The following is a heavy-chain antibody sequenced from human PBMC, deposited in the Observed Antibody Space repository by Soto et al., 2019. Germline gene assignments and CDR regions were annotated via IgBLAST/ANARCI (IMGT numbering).Heavy chain of an antibody. Sequence: SETLSLTCAVSSGSISSVGYYWSWVRLLPGKGLEWIGSISYTGSTYYNPSLENRLSISLDTSENRFSLRLNSVTAADTAIYYCARPNDYWNGYGPFDYWGQGSLVTVSS. D-gene: IGHD3-3*01. J-gene: IGHJ4*02. CDR1: SGSISSVGYY. V-gene: IGHV4-31*11. CDR3: ARPNDYWNGYGPFDY. CDR2: ISYTGST.